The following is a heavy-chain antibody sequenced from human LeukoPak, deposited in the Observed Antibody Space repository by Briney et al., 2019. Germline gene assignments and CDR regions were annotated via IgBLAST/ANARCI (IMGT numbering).Heavy chain of an antibody. CDR2: ISGSGGST. Sequence: GGSLRLSCAASGFTFSSYAMSWVRQAPGNGLEWVSAISGSGGSTYYADSVKGQFTISRDNSKNTLYLQMNSLRAEDTAVYYCANNFEWLFYFDYWGQGTLVTVSS. J-gene: IGHJ4*02. V-gene: IGHV3-23*01. CDR3: ANNFEWLFYFDY. CDR1: GFTFSSYA. D-gene: IGHD3-3*01.